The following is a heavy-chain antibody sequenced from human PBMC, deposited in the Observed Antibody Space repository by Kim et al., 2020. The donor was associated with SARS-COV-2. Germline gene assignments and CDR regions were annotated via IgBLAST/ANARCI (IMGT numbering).Heavy chain of an antibody. CDR2: ISYDGSNK. Sequence: GSLRLSCAASGFTFSSYGMHWVRQAPGKGLEWVAVISYDGSNKYYADSVKGRFTISRDNSKNTLYLQMNSLRAEDTAVYYCAKEDVRFLEWSHPYWFD. CDR1: GFTFSSYG. CDR3: AKEDVRFLEWSHPYWFD. J-gene: IGHJ5*01. D-gene: IGHD3-3*01. V-gene: IGHV3-30*18.